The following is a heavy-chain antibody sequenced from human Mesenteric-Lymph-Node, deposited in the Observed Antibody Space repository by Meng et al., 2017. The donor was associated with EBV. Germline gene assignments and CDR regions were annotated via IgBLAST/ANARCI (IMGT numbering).Heavy chain of an antibody. J-gene: IGHJ4*02. V-gene: IGHV1-2*06. CDR1: GYRFIGYY. CDR2: IDPYSGGT. D-gene: IGHD4-17*01. Sequence: QVHLGQSGAEVKKPGASVKVSCEASGYRFIGYYLHWVRQVPGQGLEWMGRIDPYSGGTNYAQKFQDRVTMTRDTSISTAYMDLSRLTSDDTAVYYCARSSDYGDYVWGQGSLVTVSS. CDR3: ARSSDYGDYV.